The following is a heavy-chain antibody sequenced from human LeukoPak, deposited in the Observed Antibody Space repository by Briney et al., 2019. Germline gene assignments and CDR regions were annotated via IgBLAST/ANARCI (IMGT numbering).Heavy chain of an antibody. Sequence: ASVKVSCKASGYTFTSYGIIWVRQAPGQGLQWMGWISAHNGNTNYAQKLQGRVTMTTDTSTSIVYMDLRSLRSDDTAVYYCARAQTTLLLDYWGQGTLVTVSS. J-gene: IGHJ4*02. D-gene: IGHD4-11*01. V-gene: IGHV1-18*01. CDR1: GYTFTSYG. CDR3: ARAQTTLLLDY. CDR2: ISAHNGNT.